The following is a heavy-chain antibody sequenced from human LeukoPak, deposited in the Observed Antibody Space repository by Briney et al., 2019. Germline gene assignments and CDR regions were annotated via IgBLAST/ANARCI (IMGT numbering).Heavy chain of an antibody. J-gene: IGHJ3*01. V-gene: IGHV3-23*01. D-gene: IGHD6-19*01. CDR2: ISSSGSGDNT. CDR1: GVTLSTYA. CDR3: AKDLRSGWYPLLV. Sequence: GGSLRLSCAASGVTLSTYAMSWARQAPGKGLEWVSGISSSGSGDNTYYADSVKGRFTISRDNSKNTLYLQMNSLRAEDTAVYYCAKDLRSGWYPLLVWGQGTMVTVSS.